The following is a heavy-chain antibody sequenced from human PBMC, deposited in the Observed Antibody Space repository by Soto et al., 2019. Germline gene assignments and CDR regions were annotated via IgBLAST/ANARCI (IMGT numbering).Heavy chain of an antibody. Sequence: SGPTLVNPTQTLTLTCTFSGFSLSTSGVGVGWIRQPPGKALEWLALIYWTDDEHYSPSLQSRLTIIKDTSKNQVVLTMTNTDPVDTATYYCRHRRYYYVLTGYHGYGMDVWGQGTTVTVSS. CDR1: GFSLSTSGVG. CDR3: RHRRYYYVLTGYHGYGMDV. J-gene: IGHJ6*02. D-gene: IGHD3-9*01. V-gene: IGHV2-5*01. CDR2: IYWTDDE.